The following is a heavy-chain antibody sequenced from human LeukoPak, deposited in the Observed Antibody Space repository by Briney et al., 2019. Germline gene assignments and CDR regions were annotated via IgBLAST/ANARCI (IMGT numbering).Heavy chain of an antibody. V-gene: IGHV3-33*01. CDR2: IWYDGSNK. Sequence: GGSLRLSCAASGFTFSSYCMHWVRQAPGKGLEWGAVIWYDGSNKYYADYVKGRFTISRDNSKNTLYLQINTLRAEDTAVCYCARDVTMVRGVIRRYYYYGMDVWGRGTTVTVSS. D-gene: IGHD3-10*01. J-gene: IGHJ6*02. CDR1: GFTFSSYC. CDR3: ARDVTMVRGVIRRYYYYGMDV.